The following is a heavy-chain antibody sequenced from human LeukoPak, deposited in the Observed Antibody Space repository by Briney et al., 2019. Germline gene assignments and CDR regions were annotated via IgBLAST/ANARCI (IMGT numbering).Heavy chain of an antibody. Sequence: PSETLSLTCAVYGGSFSGYYWSWIRQPPGKGLEWIGEINHSGSTNYNPSLKSRVTISVDTSKNQFSLKLSSVTAADTAVYYCVVRLQDIGNWFDPWGQGTLVTVSS. CDR1: GGSFSGYY. D-gene: IGHD5-24*01. V-gene: IGHV4-34*01. CDR3: VVRLQDIGNWFDP. J-gene: IGHJ5*02. CDR2: INHSGST.